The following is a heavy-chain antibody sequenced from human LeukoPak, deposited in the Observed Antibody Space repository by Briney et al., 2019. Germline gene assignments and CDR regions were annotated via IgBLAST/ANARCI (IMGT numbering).Heavy chain of an antibody. CDR2: IRSKAYGGTT. CDR1: GFTFGDCA. J-gene: IGHJ6*03. CDR3: TRDVAVAGTWRVYYYYMDV. V-gene: IGHV3-49*03. Sequence: GGSLRLSCTASGFTFGDCAMSWFRQAPGKGLEWVGFIRSKAYGGTTEYAASVKGRFTISRDDSKSIAYLQMNSLKTEDTAVYYCTRDVAVAGTWRVYYYYMDVWGKGTTVTVSS. D-gene: IGHD6-19*01.